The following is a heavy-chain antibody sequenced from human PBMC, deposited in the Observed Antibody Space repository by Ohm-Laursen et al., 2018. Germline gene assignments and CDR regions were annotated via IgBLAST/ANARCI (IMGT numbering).Heavy chain of an antibody. CDR2: INHSGGT. J-gene: IGHJ3*02. Sequence: TLSLTWAVYGGSFNDYYWSWIRQPPGKGLEWIGEINHSGGTNYNPSLKSRVTMSVDTSKNHFSLKVSPVTAADTAVYYCARSPGSNHAFDIWGQGTVVTVSS. CDR3: ARSPGSNHAFDI. D-gene: IGHD4-23*01. V-gene: IGHV4-34*01. CDR1: GGSFNDYY.